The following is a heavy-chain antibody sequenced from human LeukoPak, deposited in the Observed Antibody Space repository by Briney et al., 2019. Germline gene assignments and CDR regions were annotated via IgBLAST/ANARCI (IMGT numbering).Heavy chain of an antibody. CDR3: ARVYRSGVYYYYYMDV. V-gene: IGHV4-4*07. CDR1: GGSISNYY. J-gene: IGHJ6*03. Sequence: SETLSLTCNVSGGSISNYYWNWIRQPAGKGLEWIGRFYARGNTNYNPSLKSRVTMSVDTSKNQFSLKLSSVTAADTAVYYCARVYRSGVYYYYYMDVWGKGTTVTISS. D-gene: IGHD3-10*01. CDR2: FYARGNT.